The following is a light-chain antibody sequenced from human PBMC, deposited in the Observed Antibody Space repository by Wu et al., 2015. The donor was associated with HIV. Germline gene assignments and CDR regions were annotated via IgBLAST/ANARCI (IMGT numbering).Light chain of an antibody. V-gene: IGKV1-12*01. CDR2: SAS. Sequence: MTQSPSSVSASVGDKITIACRASQDVSTSLAWYQQKPGKAPRLLVYSASTLTSGVPSRFSGTGSGTEFSLTISSLQIDDYGVYFCQQAESFPSTFGRGTRV. CDR3: QQAESFPST. J-gene: IGKJ4*01. CDR1: QDVSTS.